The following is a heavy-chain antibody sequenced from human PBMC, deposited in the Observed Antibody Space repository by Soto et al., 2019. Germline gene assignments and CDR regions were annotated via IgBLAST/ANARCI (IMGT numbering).Heavy chain of an antibody. V-gene: IGHV1-3*01. Sequence: ASVKVSCKASGYTFTGYAMHWVRQAPGQRLEWMGGINAGNGNAKYSQKFQGRVTITADESTSTAYMELSSLRSEDTAVYYCASTIFGVVGDYYYYYAMEVWGQGTTVTVSS. D-gene: IGHD3-3*01. CDR2: INAGNGNA. J-gene: IGHJ6*02. CDR1: GYTFTGYA. CDR3: ASTIFGVVGDYYYYYAMEV.